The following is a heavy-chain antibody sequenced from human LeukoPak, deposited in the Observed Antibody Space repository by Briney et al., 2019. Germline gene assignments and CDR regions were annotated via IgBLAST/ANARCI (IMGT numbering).Heavy chain of an antibody. CDR1: GYTFTSYG. V-gene: IGHV1-24*01. CDR3: ATVIDGHMVRGIIIEGYWFDP. Sequence: GASVKVSCKASGYTFTSYGISWVRQAPGTGLEWMGGFDPREGKTIYAQKFQGRVTMTEDTSTDTAYMELSSLRSEDTAMYYCATVIDGHMVRGIIIEGYWFDPWGQGTLVTVSS. CDR2: FDPREGKT. J-gene: IGHJ5*02. D-gene: IGHD3-10*01.